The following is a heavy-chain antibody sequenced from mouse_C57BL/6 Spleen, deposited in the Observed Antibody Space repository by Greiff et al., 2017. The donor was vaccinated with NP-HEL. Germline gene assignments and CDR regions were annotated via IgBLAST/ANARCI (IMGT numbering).Heavy chain of an antibody. D-gene: IGHD4-1*01. CDR3: ARLGPHWYFDV. J-gene: IGHJ1*03. CDR2: ISSGSSTI. CDR1: GFTFSDYG. V-gene: IGHV5-17*01. Sequence: VQLKESGGGLVKPGGSLKLSCAASGFTFSDYGMHWVRQAPEKGLEWVAYISSGSSTIYYADTVKGRFTISRDNAKNTLFLQMTSLRSEDTAMYYCARLGPHWYFDVWGTGTTVTVSS.